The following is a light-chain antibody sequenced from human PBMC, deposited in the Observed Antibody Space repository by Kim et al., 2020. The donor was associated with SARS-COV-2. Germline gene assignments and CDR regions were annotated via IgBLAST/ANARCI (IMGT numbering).Light chain of an antibody. J-gene: IGKJ5*01. Sequence: SPGERSTLSCRASPCVSSNLAWYQQNPGQAPRLLIYGASTRATGIPARFSGSGSGTEFTLTISSLQSEDFAVYYCQQYNNWPPITFGQGTRLEIK. CDR1: PCVSSN. CDR3: QQYNNWPPIT. CDR2: GAS. V-gene: IGKV3-15*01.